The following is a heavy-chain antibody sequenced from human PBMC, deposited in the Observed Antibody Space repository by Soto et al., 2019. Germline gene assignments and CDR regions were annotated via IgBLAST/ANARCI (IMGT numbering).Heavy chain of an antibody. Sequence: SETLSLTCTFSGGSISSYYWSWIRQPPGKGLEWIGYIYYSGSTNYNPSLKSRVTISVDTSKNQFSLKLSSVTAADTAVYYCASGPGGDYMDVWGKGTTVTVSS. J-gene: IGHJ6*03. CDR3: ASGPGGDYMDV. D-gene: IGHD3-10*01. CDR2: IYYSGST. V-gene: IGHV4-59*01. CDR1: GGSISSYY.